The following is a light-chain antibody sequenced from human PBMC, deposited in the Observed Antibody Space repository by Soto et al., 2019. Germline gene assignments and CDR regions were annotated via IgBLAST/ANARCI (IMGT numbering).Light chain of an antibody. V-gene: IGKV1-39*01. CDR1: QSISSY. J-gene: IGKJ1*01. CDR3: QQSYSTPWT. Sequence: DIQMTQSPSSLSASVGDRVTITCRASQSISSYLNWYQQKPGKAPKLLIYAASSLQSGVPSRFGGSRSGTDFTLTISSLQPEDFATYYCQQSYSTPWTFGQGTKVEIK. CDR2: AAS.